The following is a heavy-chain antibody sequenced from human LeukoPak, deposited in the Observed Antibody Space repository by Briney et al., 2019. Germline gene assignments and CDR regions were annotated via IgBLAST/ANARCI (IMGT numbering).Heavy chain of an antibody. J-gene: IGHJ4*02. CDR3: ARDLKLDGYRPDFGY. CDR1: GCTFSDYY. V-gene: IGHV3-11*01. D-gene: IGHD5-24*01. Sequence: GGSLRLSCAASGCTFSDYYMSWIRQAPGKGLEWVSYISSSGSTIYYADSVKGRFTISRDNAKNSLYLQMNSLRAEDTAVYYCARDLKLDGYRPDFGYWGQGTLVTVSS. CDR2: ISSSGSTI.